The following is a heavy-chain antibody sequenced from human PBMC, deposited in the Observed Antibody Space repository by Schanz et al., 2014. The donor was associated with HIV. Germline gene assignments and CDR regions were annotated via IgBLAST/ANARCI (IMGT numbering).Heavy chain of an antibody. CDR1: GFTFSSYT. CDR2: ISYDGINR. D-gene: IGHD3-22*01. Sequence: QVQLLESGGGLVQPGGSLRLSCAASGFTFSSYTMTWVRQAPGKGLEWVTLISYDGINRYYADSVKGRFTISRDNSKNTVYLQAKSLRPEDTAVYYCAKDRNQYDSRYIGKGNYYYYYGMDVWGQGTTVTVSS. CDR3: AKDRNQYDSRYIGKGNYYYYYGMDV. V-gene: IGHV3-30*18. J-gene: IGHJ6*02.